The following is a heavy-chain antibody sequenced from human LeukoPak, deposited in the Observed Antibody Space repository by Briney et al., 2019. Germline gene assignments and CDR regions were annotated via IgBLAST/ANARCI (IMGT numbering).Heavy chain of an antibody. CDR1: GFPFSDYY. CDR2: ISSSGSTI. J-gene: IGHJ4*02. D-gene: IGHD5-24*01. Sequence: GGSLRLSCAASGFPFSDYYMSWIRQAPGKGLEWVSYISSSGSTIYYADSVKGRFTISRDNAKNSLYLQMNSLRAEDTAVYYCAADGYSSPFDYWGQGTLVTVSS. V-gene: IGHV3-11*04. CDR3: AADGYSSPFDY.